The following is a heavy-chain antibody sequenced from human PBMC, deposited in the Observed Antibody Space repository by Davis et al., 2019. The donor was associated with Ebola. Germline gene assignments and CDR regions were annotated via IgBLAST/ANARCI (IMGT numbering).Heavy chain of an antibody. CDR1: GFIFSNYW. V-gene: IGHV3-7*03. D-gene: IGHD5-12*01. J-gene: IGHJ6*02. CDR2: IKQDGGEK. CDR3: ASGDGRGSSYDMDV. Sequence: GESLKISCAASGFIFSNYWMSWVRQAPGKGPEWVANIKQDGGEKYYVDSVKGRFTISRDNAKNSVFLQMNSLRGEDTALYYCASGDGRGSSYDMDVWGQGTTVTVSS.